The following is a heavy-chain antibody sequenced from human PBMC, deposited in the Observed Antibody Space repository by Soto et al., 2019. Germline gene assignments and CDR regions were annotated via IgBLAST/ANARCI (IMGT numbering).Heavy chain of an antibody. CDR2: IYSSGST. Sequence: TSETLSLTCTVSGGSISSYYWSWIRQPPGKGLEWIGHIYSSGSTNYNPSLKSRVTISVDTSKNQFSLNLRSLTAAVTAVYYCARDGYDSSGYNWFDPWGQGTLVTVSS. V-gene: IGHV4-59*01. CDR3: ARDGYDSSGYNWFDP. CDR1: GGSISSYY. J-gene: IGHJ5*02. D-gene: IGHD3-22*01.